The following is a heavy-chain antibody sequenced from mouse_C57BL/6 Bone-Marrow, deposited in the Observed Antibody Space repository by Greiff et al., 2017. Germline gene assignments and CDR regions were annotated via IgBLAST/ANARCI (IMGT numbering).Heavy chain of an antibody. CDR1: GYKFTGYW. J-gene: IGHJ1*03. Sequence: QVQLQQSGAELMKPGASVKLSCKATGYKFTGYWIEWVKQRPGHGLEWIGEILPGSGSTNYTAKFKGKATFTADTSSNTAYMQLSSLTTEDSAIYYWERSGPSYCASAGWYFDVWGTGTTVTVSS. D-gene: IGHD1-1*01. CDR2: ILPGSGST. CDR3: ERSGPSYCASAGWYFDV. V-gene: IGHV1-9*01.